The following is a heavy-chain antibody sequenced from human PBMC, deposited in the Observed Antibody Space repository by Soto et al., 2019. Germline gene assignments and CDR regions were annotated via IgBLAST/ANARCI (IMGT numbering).Heavy chain of an antibody. J-gene: IGHJ6*02. CDR1: GFTFSSYS. Sequence: GGSLRLSCAASGFTFSSYSMNWVRQAPGKGLEWVSYISSSSSTIYYADSVKGRFTISRDNAKNSLYLQMNSLRDEDTAVYYCARDFEDYGDYDRGPYYYGMDVWGQGPTVTVSS. CDR3: ARDFEDYGDYDRGPYYYGMDV. D-gene: IGHD4-17*01. CDR2: ISSSSSTI. V-gene: IGHV3-48*02.